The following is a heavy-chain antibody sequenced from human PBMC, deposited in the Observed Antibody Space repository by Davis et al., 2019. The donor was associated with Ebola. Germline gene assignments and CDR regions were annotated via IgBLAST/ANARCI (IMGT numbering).Heavy chain of an antibody. V-gene: IGHV3-74*01. CDR1: GFTFSNNW. D-gene: IGHD2-2*01. CDR3: ARFVGYCSSTSCLNWFDP. CDR2: INRDGTTT. Sequence: GESLKISCTVSGFTFSNNWMSWVRQVPGKGLVWVSSINRDGTTTTYADSVKGRFTISRDNAKNSLYLQMNSLRAEDTAVYYCARFVGYCSSTSCLNWFDPWGQGTLVTVSS. J-gene: IGHJ5*02.